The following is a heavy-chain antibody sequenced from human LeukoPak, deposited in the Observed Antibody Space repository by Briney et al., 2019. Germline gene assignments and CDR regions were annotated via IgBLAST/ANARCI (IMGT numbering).Heavy chain of an antibody. CDR1: GFTFSNYA. J-gene: IGHJ4*02. Sequence: PGGSLRLSCAASGFTFSNYAMSWVRQAPGKGLEWVSVISVSGGSTFYADSVKGRFTISRDNSKNTLYLQMNSLRAEDTAVYYCARAAGYYYDSSGYEIDYWGQGTLVTVSS. CDR3: ARAAGYYYDSSGYEIDY. V-gene: IGHV3-23*01. D-gene: IGHD3-22*01. CDR2: ISVSGGST.